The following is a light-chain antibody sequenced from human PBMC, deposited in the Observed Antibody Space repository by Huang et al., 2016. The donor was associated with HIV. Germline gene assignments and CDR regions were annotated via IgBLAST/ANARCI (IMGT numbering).Light chain of an antibody. J-gene: IGKJ2*01. CDR2: GTS. Sequence: EIILTQSPATLSLSPGERATLSCRASQSVSAGNLAWYQQQLGQAPRLLIYGTSTSATGIADRFSASGSGTDFTLSISRLEPEDFAVYYCQHYGTLFTFGQGTEVEIK. CDR3: QHYGTLFT. CDR1: QSVSAGN. V-gene: IGKV3-20*01.